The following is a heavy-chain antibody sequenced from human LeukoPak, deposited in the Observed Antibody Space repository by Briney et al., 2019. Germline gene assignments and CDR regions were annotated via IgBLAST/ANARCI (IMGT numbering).Heavy chain of an antibody. J-gene: IGHJ4*02. D-gene: IGHD2-21*02. CDR1: GYTFTSYD. Sequence: GASVKVSCKASGYTFTSYDINWVRQATGQGLEWMGWMNPNSGNTGYAQKFQGRVTMTRNTSISTAYMELSSLRSEDTAVYYCASWVKKRYCGGDCYSDYWGQGTLVTVSS. CDR3: ASWVKKRYCGGDCYSDY. CDR2: MNPNSGNT. V-gene: IGHV1-8*01.